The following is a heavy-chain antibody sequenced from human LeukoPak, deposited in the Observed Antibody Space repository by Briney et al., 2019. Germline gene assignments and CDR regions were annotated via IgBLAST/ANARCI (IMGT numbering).Heavy chain of an antibody. D-gene: IGHD2/OR15-2a*01. CDR2: IMADGSGT. Sequence: GGSLRLSCAASGFNIGPYAMYWVRQGPGRGLEWVSVIMADGSGTFYSDSVRGRFTTSRDNSKNSLYLQMGSLTSDDTALYYCAPWAFYHNLDVWGQGTTVAVSS. J-gene: IGHJ6*02. CDR1: GFNIGPYA. CDR3: APWAFYHNLDV. V-gene: IGHV3-43*02.